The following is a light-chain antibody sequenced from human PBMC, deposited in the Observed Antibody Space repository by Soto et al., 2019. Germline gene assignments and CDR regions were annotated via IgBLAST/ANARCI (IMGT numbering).Light chain of an antibody. J-gene: IGLJ3*02. CDR1: NSNIGSDY. CDR2: NNN. Sequence: QSVLTQPPSASGTPGQRVSISCSGGNSNIGSDYVNWYQQLPGTAPKLVIFNNNQRPSGVPDRFSGSTSGTSASLAISGLRSEDEGTYYCASWDDILSGWVFGGGTKLTVL. V-gene: IGLV1-47*02. CDR3: ASWDDILSGWV.